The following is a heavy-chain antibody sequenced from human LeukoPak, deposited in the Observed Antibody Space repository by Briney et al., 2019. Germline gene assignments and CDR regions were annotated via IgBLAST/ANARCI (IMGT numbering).Heavy chain of an antibody. CDR2: IYYSGST. Sequence: SETLSLTCTVSGGSISSSSYYWGWIRQPPGKGLEWIGSIYYSGSTYYNPSLKSRVTISVDTSKNQFSMKLSSVTAADTAVYYCARKFRGTGTTIGYWGQGTLVTVSS. CDR1: GGSISSSSYY. CDR3: ARKFRGTGTTIGY. J-gene: IGHJ4*02. D-gene: IGHD1-7*01. V-gene: IGHV4-39*01.